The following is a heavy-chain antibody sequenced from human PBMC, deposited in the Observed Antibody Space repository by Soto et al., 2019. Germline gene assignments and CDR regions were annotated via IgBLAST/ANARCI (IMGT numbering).Heavy chain of an antibody. CDR1: GYTFTSYD. CDR3: ARKRGITGTTIRYYYYMDV. V-gene: IGHV1-8*01. J-gene: IGHJ6*03. Sequence: GASVKVSCKASGYTFTSYDINWVRQATGQGLERMGWMNPNSGNTGYAQKFQGRVTMTRNTSISTAYMELSSLRSEDTAVYYCARKRGITGTTIRYYYYMDVWGKGTTVTVSS. D-gene: IGHD1-7*01. CDR2: MNPNSGNT.